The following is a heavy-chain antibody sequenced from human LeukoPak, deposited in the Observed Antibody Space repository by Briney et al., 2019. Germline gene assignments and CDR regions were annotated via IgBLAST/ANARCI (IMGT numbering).Heavy chain of an antibody. J-gene: IGHJ4*02. CDR2: IYYSGST. CDR1: GGSISSYY. Sequence: PPETLSLTCTVSGGSISSYYWSWIRQPPGRGLEWIGYIYYSGSTNYIPSLKSRVTMSVDTSKNQFSLKLSSVTAADTAVYYCARLPYQYFDYWGQGTLVTVSS. D-gene: IGHD2-2*01. CDR3: ARLPYQYFDY. V-gene: IGHV4-59*08.